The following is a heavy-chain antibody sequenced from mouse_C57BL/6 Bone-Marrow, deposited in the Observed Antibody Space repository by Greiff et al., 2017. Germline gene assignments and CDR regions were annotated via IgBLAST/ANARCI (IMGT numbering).Heavy chain of an antibody. D-gene: IGHD2-4*01. CDR3: ARGYDYDYAMDY. V-gene: IGHV1-39*01. Sequence: EVQVVESGPELVKPGASVKISCKASGYPFTDYNMNWVKQSNGKSLEWIGVINPNYGTTSYNQKFKGKATLTVDQSSSTAYMQLNSLASEDSAVYYCARGYDYDYAMDYWGQGTSVTVAS. J-gene: IGHJ4*01. CDR1: GYPFTDYN. CDR2: INPNYGTT.